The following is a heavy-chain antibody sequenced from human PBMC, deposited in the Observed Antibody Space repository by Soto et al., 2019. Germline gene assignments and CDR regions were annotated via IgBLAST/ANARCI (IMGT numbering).Heavy chain of an antibody. CDR1: GFTFDDYA. D-gene: IGHD6-13*01. CDR2: INWNRGII. V-gene: IGHV3-9*01. CDR3: VKDESINWYSGHFRH. Sequence: EVQLVESGGGLVQPGRSLRLSCAASGFTFDDYAMNWVRQVPGKGLEWVSGINWNRGIIVYGESVKGRFAISRDNAKNSLHLQMNSLSAEDTAFYYCVKDESINWYSGHFRHWGQGTLVTGSS. J-gene: IGHJ1*01.